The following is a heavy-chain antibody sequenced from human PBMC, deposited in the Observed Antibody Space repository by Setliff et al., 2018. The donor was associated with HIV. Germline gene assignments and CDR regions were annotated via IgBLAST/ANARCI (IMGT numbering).Heavy chain of an antibody. CDR1: GGSISSYY. CDR3: ARGGYRTGFYWVFGAFGI. V-gene: IGHV4-4*07. J-gene: IGHJ3*02. CDR2: IYTSGST. Sequence: SETLSLTCTVSGGSISSYYWSWIRQPAGKGLEWIGRIYTSGSTNYNPSLKSRVTMSVDTSKNQFSLKLSSVTAADTAVYYCARGGYRTGFYWVFGAFGIWGPGKRVTVSS. D-gene: IGHD6-19*01.